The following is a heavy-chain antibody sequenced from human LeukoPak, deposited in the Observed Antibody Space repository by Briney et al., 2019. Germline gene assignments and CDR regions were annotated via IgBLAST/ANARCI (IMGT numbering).Heavy chain of an antibody. V-gene: IGHV4-39*01. Sequence: TSETLSLTCTVSGGSISSRSYYWGWVRQPPGKGLEWIGTIYHSGSTYYNPSLKSRLIISVDTSKNQFSLKLRSVTAADTAVYYCARHFPGGSGYLYYFDYWGQGTLVTVSS. CDR1: GGSISSRSYY. J-gene: IGHJ4*02. CDR2: IYHSGST. CDR3: ARHFPGGSGYLYYFDY. D-gene: IGHD3-3*01.